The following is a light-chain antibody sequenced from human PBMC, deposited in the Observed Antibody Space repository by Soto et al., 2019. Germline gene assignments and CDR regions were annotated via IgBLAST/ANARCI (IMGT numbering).Light chain of an antibody. CDR3: SSYTSSSSYV. CDR2: EVS. V-gene: IGLV2-14*01. CDR1: SSDVGAYNY. J-gene: IGLJ1*01. Sequence: QSALTQPASVSGSPGQSITISCTGTSSDVGAYNYVSWYRQHPGKAPKLMIYEVSNRPSGVSNRFSGPKSGNTASLTIFGLQAEDEADYYCSSYTSSSSYVFGTGTKVTVL.